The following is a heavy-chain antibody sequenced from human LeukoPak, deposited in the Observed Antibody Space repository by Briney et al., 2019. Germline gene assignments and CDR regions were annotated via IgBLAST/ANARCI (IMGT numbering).Heavy chain of an antibody. V-gene: IGHV4-39*01. CDR1: GGSISSSSCH. D-gene: IGHD3-10*01. CDR2: IYSSGSS. Sequence: PSETLSLTCTVSGGSISSSSCHWGWIRQPPGKGLEWIGTIYSSGSSYYNPSLKSRLTISVDTSRNQFSLKLSSVTASDTAVYYCATRYGSGTYPRYYFDSWGQGTLVTVSS. J-gene: IGHJ4*02. CDR3: ATRYGSGTYPRYYFDS.